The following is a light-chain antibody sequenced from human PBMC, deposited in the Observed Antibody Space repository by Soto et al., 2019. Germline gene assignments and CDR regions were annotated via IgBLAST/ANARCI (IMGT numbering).Light chain of an antibody. Sequence: DIQMTQSPSSLSASVGDRVTITCRASQNIANFLNWYQQKPGKAPKLLIYAASSLQSGVPSSFSGGGFGTDFTLTISSLQSEDFATYYCQQNSSPPPITFGQGTRLDIK. V-gene: IGKV1-39*01. J-gene: IGKJ5*01. CDR2: AAS. CDR3: QQNSSPPPIT. CDR1: QNIANF.